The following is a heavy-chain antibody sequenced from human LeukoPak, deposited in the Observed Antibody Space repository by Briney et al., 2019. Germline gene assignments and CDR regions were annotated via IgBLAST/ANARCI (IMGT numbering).Heavy chain of an antibody. CDR1: GYTFSSYW. CDR3: ARVSSMLEAWFDP. CDR2: IFPGDSNV. Sequence: GESLRISCQGSGYTFSSYWIAWVRHVPGKGLEFMGIIFPGDSNVRYSPSFEGQVSISVDKSINTAYVQWSSLKASDTAIYFCARVSSMLEAWFDPWGQGTLITVSS. V-gene: IGHV5-51*01. J-gene: IGHJ5*02. D-gene: IGHD3-10*02.